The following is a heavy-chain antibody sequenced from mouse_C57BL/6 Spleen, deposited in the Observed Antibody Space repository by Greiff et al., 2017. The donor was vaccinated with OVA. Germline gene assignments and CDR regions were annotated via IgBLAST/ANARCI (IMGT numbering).Heavy chain of an antibody. CDR2: IDPSDSET. D-gene: IGHD1-1*01. CDR1: GYTFTSYW. CDR3: AREGGYYGSSAFDV. Sequence: QVQLQQSGAELVRPGSSVKLSCKASGYTFTSYWMHWVKQRPIQGLEWIGNIDPSDSETHYNQKFKDKATLTVDKSSSTAYMQLSSLTSEDSAVYYCAREGGYYGSSAFDVWGTGTTVTVSS. J-gene: IGHJ1*03. V-gene: IGHV1-52*01.